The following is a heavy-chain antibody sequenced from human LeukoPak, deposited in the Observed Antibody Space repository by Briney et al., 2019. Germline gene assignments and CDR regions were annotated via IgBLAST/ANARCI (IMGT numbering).Heavy chain of an antibody. D-gene: IGHD6-13*01. CDR1: GFTFSSYS. V-gene: IGHV3-21*01. CDR3: ARGGYSSSWYPLPWFDP. Sequence: PGGSLRLSCAASGFTFSSYSMNWVRQAPGKGLEWVSSISSSSSYIYYADSVKGRFTISRDNAKNSLYLQMNSLRAEDTAVYYCARGGYSSSWYPLPWFDPWGQGTLVTVSS. CDR2: ISSSSSYI. J-gene: IGHJ5*02.